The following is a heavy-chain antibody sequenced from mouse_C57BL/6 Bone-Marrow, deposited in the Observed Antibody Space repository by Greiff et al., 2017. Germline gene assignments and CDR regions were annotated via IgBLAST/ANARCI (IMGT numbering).Heavy chain of an antibody. CDR2: ISSGSSTI. J-gene: IGHJ4*01. CDR3: ARWYYGYYYAMDD. V-gene: IGHV5-17*01. Sequence: EVKLVESGGGLVKPGGSLKLSCAASGFTFSDSGMHWVRQAPEKGLEWVAYISSGSSTIYYADTVKGRFTISRDNAQNTLFLQMTSLRAEDTALYYCARWYYGYYYAMDDRGQGTSVTVSS. D-gene: IGHD1-1*01. CDR1: GFTFSDSG.